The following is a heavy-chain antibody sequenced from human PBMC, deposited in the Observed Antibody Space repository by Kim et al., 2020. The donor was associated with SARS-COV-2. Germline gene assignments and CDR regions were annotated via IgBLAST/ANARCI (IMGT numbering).Heavy chain of an antibody. CDR2: IIPIFGTA. CDR3: ARPSSYSSSWYGYYGMDV. Sequence: SVKVSCKASGGTFSSYAISWVRQAPGQGLEWMGGIIPIFGTANYAQKFQGRVTITADESTSTAYMELSSLRSEDTAVYYCARPSSYSSSWYGYYGMDVWGQGTTVTVSS. J-gene: IGHJ6*02. D-gene: IGHD6-13*01. V-gene: IGHV1-69*13. CDR1: GGTFSSYA.